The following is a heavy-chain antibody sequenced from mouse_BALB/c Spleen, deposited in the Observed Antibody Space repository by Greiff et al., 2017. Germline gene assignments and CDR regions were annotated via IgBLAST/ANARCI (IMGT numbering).Heavy chain of an antibody. D-gene: IGHD2-14*01. CDR2: IWAGGST. Sequence: QVQLKESGPGLVAPSQSLSITCTVSGFSLTSYGVHWVRQPPGKGLEWLGVIWAGGSTNYNSALMSRLSISKDNSKSQVFLKMNSLQTDDTAMYYCASRRGYDGFAYWGQGTLVTVSA. CDR1: GFSLTSYG. J-gene: IGHJ3*01. V-gene: IGHV2-9*02. CDR3: ASRRGYDGFAY.